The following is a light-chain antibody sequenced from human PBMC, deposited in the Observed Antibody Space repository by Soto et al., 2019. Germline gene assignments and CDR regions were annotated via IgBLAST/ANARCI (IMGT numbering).Light chain of an antibody. CDR2: GAS. CDR3: QKYDSAPAT. CDR1: QAISNY. V-gene: IGKV1-27*01. J-gene: IGKJ5*01. Sequence: DIPMTQSPSSLSASVGDRVTITCRASQAISNYLAWYQQKPGKVPKLLIYGASTLQSGVPSRFSGSGSGTDFTLTISSLQPEDVATYYCQKYDSAPATFGQGTRLEIK.